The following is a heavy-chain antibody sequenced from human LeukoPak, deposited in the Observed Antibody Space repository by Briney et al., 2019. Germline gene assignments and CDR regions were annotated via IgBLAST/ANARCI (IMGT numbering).Heavy chain of an antibody. D-gene: IGHD1-1*01. V-gene: IGHV3-9*03. Sequence: PGRSLRLSCAASGFTFDDYAMHWVRPAPGKGLEWVSGISWNSGSIGYADSVKGRFTISRDNAKNSLYLQMNSLRAEDMALYYCARVGTTGGFDYWGQGTLVTVSS. J-gene: IGHJ4*02. CDR3: ARVGTTGGFDY. CDR1: GFTFDDYA. CDR2: ISWNSGSI.